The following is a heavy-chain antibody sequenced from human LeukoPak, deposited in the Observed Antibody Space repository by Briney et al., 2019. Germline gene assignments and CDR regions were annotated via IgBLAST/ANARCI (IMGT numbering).Heavy chain of an antibody. D-gene: IGHD1-20*01. CDR3: ARGIIIGTTAYKY. Sequence: ASVKVSCKASGYTFTDTGISWVRQAPGQGLEWMGWISAYSGNTNYAQMFQGRVTMTTDTSTSTAYMELRSLRSDDTAVYHCARGIIIGTTAYKYWGQGTLVTVSS. CDR2: ISAYSGNT. J-gene: IGHJ4*02. V-gene: IGHV1-18*04. CDR1: GYTFTDTG.